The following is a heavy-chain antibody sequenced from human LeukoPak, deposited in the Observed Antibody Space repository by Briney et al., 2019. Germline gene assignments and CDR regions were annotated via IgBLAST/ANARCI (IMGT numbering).Heavy chain of an antibody. V-gene: IGHV4-59*01. CDR2: IYYSGST. CDR3: ARDASLNYYDSSGYYYSDAFDI. Sequence: SETLSLTCTVSGGSISSYYWSWIRQPPGKGLEWIGYIYYSGSTNYNPSLKSRVTISVDTSENQFSLKLSSVTAADTAVYYCARDASLNYYDSSGYYYSDAFDIWGQGTMVTVSS. J-gene: IGHJ3*02. D-gene: IGHD3-22*01. CDR1: GGSISSYY.